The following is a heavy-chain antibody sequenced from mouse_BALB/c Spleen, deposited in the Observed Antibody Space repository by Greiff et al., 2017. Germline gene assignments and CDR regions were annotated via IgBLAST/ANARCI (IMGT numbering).Heavy chain of an antibody. J-gene: IGHJ3*01. CDR3: ARWGGNWDDY. CDR2: IYPGDGDT. CDR1: GYTFTSYW. Sequence: VQLQQSGAELARPGASVKLSCKASGYTFTSYWMQWVKQRPGQGLEWIGAIYPGDGDTRYTQKFKGKATLTADKSSSTAYMQLSSLASEDSAVYYCARWGGNWDDYWGQGTLVTVSA. D-gene: IGHD4-1*01. V-gene: IGHV1-87*01.